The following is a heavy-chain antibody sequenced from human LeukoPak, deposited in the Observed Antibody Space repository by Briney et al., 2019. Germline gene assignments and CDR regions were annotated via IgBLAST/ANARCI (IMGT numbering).Heavy chain of an antibody. D-gene: IGHD1-14*01. J-gene: IGHJ4*02. CDR2: MNPNSGNT. CDR1: GYTFTSYD. V-gene: IGHV1-8*01. CDR3: AKMEGPERRHYVGS. Sequence: ASVKVSCKASGYTFTSYDINWVRQATGQGLEWIGWMNPNSGNTGYAQKFQGRVTMTRNTSISTAYMELSSLRGDDTAVYYCAKMEGPERRHYVGSWGLGTLVSVSS.